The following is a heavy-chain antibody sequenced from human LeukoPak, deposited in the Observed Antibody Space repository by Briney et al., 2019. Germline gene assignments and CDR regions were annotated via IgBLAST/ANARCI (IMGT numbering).Heavy chain of an antibody. V-gene: IGHV1-24*01. Sequence: ASVKVSCKVSGYTLTELSMHWVRQAPGKGLEWMGGFDPEDGETIYARKFQGRVTMTEDTSTDTAYMELSSLRSEDTAVYYCATVKQLLPEWYFDLWGRGTLVTVSS. D-gene: IGHD2-2*01. CDR3: ATVKQLLPEWYFDL. CDR1: GYTLTELS. CDR2: FDPEDGET. J-gene: IGHJ2*01.